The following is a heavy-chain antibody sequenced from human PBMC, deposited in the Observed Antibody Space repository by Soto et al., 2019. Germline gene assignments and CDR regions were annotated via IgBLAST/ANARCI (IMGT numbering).Heavy chain of an antibody. CDR1: GYTFTSYY. D-gene: IGHD3-16*02. J-gene: IGHJ2*01. CDR2: INPSGGST. CDR3: AMGIGGSYRPRRTSYWYFDL. V-gene: IGHV1-46*03. Sequence: QVQLVQSGAEVKKPGASVKVSCKASGYTFTSYYMHWVRQAPGQGLEWMGIINPSGGSTSYAQKFQGKGNMNRDTSTSTVYMELSSLRSEDTAVYYCAMGIGGSYRPRRTSYWYFDLWGRGTLVTVSS.